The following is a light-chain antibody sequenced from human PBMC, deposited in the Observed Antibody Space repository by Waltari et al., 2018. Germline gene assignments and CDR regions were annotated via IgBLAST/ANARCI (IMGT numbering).Light chain of an antibody. CDR2: DAS. CDR3: QQYNSFWT. CDR1: QSINNW. J-gene: IGKJ1*01. V-gene: IGKV1-5*01. Sequence: DIQMTQSPSTLSASVGDRVTITCRASQSINNWLAWFQQKPGKAPKLLIYDASSLESGVPSRFSGSGSGTEFTLTISSLQPDDFATYYCQQYNSFWTFDQGTKVEIK.